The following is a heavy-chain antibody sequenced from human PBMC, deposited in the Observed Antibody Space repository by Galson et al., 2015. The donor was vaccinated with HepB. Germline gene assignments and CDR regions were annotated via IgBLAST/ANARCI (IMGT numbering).Heavy chain of an antibody. CDR3: ARVKMDYFGSGSYPRSFYYNYGMDV. D-gene: IGHD3-10*01. J-gene: IGHJ6*02. CDR2: IRSRSRHT. Sequence: SLRLSCAASGFNFSDYYMSWIRQAPGKGLGWVSYIRSRSRHTNYADSVKGRFTISRDSAKSSLYLQMNSLRAEDTAVYYCARVKMDYFGSGSYPRSFYYNYGMDVWGLGTTVTVSS. V-gene: IGHV3-11*05. CDR1: GFNFSDYY.